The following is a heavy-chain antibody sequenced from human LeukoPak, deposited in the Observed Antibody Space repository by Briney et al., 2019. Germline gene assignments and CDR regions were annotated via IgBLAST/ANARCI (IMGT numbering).Heavy chain of an antibody. V-gene: IGHV1-18*01. J-gene: IGHJ6*02. D-gene: IGHD2-2*03. CDR1: GYTFTSYG. CDR3: ARAGYCSSTSCSIKKYYYYGMDV. CDR2: ISAYNGNT. Sequence: ASVKVSCKASGYTFTSYGISWVRQAPGQGLEWMGWISAYNGNTNYAQKPQGRVTMTTDTSTSTAYMELRSLRSDDTAVYYCARAGYCSSTSCSIKKYYYYGMDVWGQGTTVTVSS.